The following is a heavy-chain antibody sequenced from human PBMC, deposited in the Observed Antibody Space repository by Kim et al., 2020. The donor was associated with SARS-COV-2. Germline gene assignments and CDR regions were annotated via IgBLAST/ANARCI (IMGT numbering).Heavy chain of an antibody. V-gene: IGHV4-34*01. CDR3: ARFPHPMVRGVIGMDV. D-gene: IGHD3-10*01. Sequence: SETLSLTCAVYGGSFSGYYWSWIRQPPGKGLEWIGEINHSGSTNYNPSLKSRVTISVDTSKNQFSLKLSSVTAADTAVYYCARFPHPMVRGVIGMDVWGQGTTVTVSS. CDR1: GGSFSGYY. CDR2: INHSGST. J-gene: IGHJ6*02.